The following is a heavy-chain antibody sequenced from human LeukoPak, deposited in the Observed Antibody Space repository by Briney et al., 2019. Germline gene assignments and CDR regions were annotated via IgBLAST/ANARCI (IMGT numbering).Heavy chain of an antibody. Sequence: SVKVSCKASGGTFSSYAISWVRQAPGQGLEWMGRIIPIFGTANYAQKFQGRVTITTDESTTTAYMELSSLRSEDTAVYYCASYDSSGYYRHDGYFDLWGRGTLVTVSS. V-gene: IGHV1-69*05. D-gene: IGHD3-22*01. J-gene: IGHJ2*01. CDR2: IIPIFGTA. CDR1: GGTFSSYA. CDR3: ASYDSSGYYRHDGYFDL.